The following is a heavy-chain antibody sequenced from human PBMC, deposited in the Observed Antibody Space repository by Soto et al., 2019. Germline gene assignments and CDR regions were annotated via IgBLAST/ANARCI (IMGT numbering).Heavy chain of an antibody. Sequence: EVQLVESGGGLVQPGGSLRLSCAASGFTFSDHYMDWVRQAPGKGLEWVARSRNRVNSHTTEYAASVKGRFTISRDGSKSSLYLQMNSLKIEDTAVYYCTRGLLGGAPSYTFHGMDVWGQGTTVTVSS. CDR1: GFTFSDHY. CDR3: TRGLLGGAPSYTFHGMDV. D-gene: IGHD1-26*01. J-gene: IGHJ6*01. CDR2: SRNRVNSHTT. V-gene: IGHV3-72*01.